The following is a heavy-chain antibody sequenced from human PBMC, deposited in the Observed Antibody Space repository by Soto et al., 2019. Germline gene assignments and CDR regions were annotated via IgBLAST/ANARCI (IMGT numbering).Heavy chain of an antibody. V-gene: IGHV3-21*01. J-gene: IGHJ4*02. CDR2: ISSSSSYI. CDR3: ASSWTTGGYFDY. D-gene: IGHD4-4*01. CDR1: EFTFRGYN. Sequence: GGFLRLSWTAAEFTFRGYNMHCVSQAPGKGLEWVSSISSSSSYIYYADSVKGRFTISRDNAKNSLYLQMNSLRAEDTAVYYCASSWTTGGYFDYWGQGTLVTVSS.